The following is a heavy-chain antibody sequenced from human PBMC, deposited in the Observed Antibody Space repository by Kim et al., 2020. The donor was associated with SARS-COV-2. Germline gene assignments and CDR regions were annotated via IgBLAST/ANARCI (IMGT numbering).Heavy chain of an antibody. CDR2: VNHRGST. D-gene: IGHD2-2*01. CDR1: GGSFSAQS. Sequence: SETLSLTCVVNGGSFSAQSWSWVRQAPGQGLEWIGVVNHRGSTNSYPSLKSRGPISVDTTKNQFTLKMTSLTAADTGVYYCACGGRKVTLTVVVATSEFVCLDPWGQGPLVTVSS. J-gene: IGHJ5*02. CDR3: ACGGRKVTLTVVVATSEFVCLDP. V-gene: IGHV4-34*01.